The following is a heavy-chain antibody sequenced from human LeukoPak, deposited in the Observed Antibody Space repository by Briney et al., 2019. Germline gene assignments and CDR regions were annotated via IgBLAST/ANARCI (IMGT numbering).Heavy chain of an antibody. V-gene: IGHV3-23*01. CDR1: GFTSSSYA. CDR3: AKGPLVQLERLTSTFDY. Sequence: PGGSLRLSCAASGFTSSSYAMSWARQAPGKGLEWVSAISGSGGSTYYADSVKGRFTISRDNSKNTLYLQMNSLRAEDTAVYYYAKGPLVQLERLTSTFDYWGQGTLVTVSS. CDR2: ISGSGGST. D-gene: IGHD1-1*01. J-gene: IGHJ4*02.